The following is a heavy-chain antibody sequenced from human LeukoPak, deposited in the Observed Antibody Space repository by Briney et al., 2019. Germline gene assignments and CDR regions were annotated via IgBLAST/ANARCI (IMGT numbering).Heavy chain of an antibody. Sequence: PGGSLRLSCAASGFTFSSYSMNWVRQAPGKGLEWVSYISSSSSTIYYADSVKGRFTISRDNAKNSLYLQMNSLRAEDTAVYYCARSRVATSFDYWGQGTLVTVSS. CDR1: GFTFSSYS. J-gene: IGHJ4*02. V-gene: IGHV3-48*04. D-gene: IGHD2-21*01. CDR2: ISSSSSTI. CDR3: ARSRVATSFDY.